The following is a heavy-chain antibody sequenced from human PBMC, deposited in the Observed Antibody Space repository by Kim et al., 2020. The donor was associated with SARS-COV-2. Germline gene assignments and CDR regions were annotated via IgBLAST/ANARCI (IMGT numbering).Heavy chain of an antibody. V-gene: IGHV6-1*01. Sequence: SQTLSLTCAISGDSVSSDSVAWNWIRQSPSSGLEWLGRTYYRSNWYNAYAVSVKSRIIISPDTSRNQFSLHLNSVTPDDTAVDYCARDRAARKFDYWGQG. CDR3: ARDRAARKFDY. D-gene: IGHD6-6*01. CDR1: GDSVSSDSVA. J-gene: IGHJ4*02. CDR2: TYYRSNWYN.